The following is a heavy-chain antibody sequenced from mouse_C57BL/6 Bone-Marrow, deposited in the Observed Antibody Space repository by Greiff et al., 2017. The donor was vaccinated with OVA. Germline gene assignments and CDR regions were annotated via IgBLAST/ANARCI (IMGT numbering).Heavy chain of an antibody. V-gene: IGHV2-9-1*01. CDR3: ARKGEGSLYAMDY. Sequence: LVAPSQSLSITCTVAGFSLTSYAISWVRQPPRKGLEWPGVIWTGGGTNYNSALKSRQSISKDNSESQAFIKMNSVQTDDTSRYNGARKGEGSLYAMDYWGQGTSVTVSS. CDR2: IWTGGGT. D-gene: IGHD1-1*01. CDR1: GFSLTSYA. J-gene: IGHJ4*01.